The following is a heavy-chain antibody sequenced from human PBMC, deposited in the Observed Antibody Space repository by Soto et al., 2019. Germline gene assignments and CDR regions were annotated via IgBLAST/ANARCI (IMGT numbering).Heavy chain of an antibody. Sequence: GGSLRLSCGASGFAFGSYWMGWVRQAPVKGLEWVAYINQGGSETYYVDSVRGRFTVSRDNARNSLDLQMNSLRADDTAVYYCARGSLYSSVWLNWFDPWGRGTLVTVSS. CDR1: GFAFGSYW. CDR3: ARGSLYSSVWLNWFDP. D-gene: IGHD6-19*01. J-gene: IGHJ5*02. CDR2: INQGGSET. V-gene: IGHV3-7*03.